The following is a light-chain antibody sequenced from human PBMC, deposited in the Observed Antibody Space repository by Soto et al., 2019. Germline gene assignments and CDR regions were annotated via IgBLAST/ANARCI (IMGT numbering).Light chain of an antibody. J-gene: IGKJ2*01. CDR3: QQYGSSPYT. V-gene: IGKV3-20*01. Sequence: EIVLTQSPGTLSLSPGERATLSCRASQSVSSSYLAWYQQKPGQAPRRLIYGAPSRATGIPDRFSGSGSGTDFTLTISRLEPEDFAVYSCQQYGSSPYTFGQGTKLEIK. CDR1: QSVSSSY. CDR2: GAP.